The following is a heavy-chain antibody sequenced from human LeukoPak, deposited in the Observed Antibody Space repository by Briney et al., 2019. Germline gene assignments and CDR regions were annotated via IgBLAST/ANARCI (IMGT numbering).Heavy chain of an antibody. D-gene: IGHD3-10*01. CDR3: STGSGHAFDV. CDR2: INSDGSST. Sequence: GGSLRLSRAASGFTFSSYWMHWVRQVPGKGLVWVSRINSDGSSTSYADSVKGRFTISRDNAKNTLYVQMNSLRAEDTAVYYCSTGSGHAFDVWGRGTMVTVSS. V-gene: IGHV3-74*01. CDR1: GFTFSSYW. J-gene: IGHJ3*01.